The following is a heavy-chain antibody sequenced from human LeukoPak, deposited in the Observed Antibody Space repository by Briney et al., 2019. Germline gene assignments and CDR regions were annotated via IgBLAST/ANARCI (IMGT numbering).Heavy chain of an antibody. CDR3: ARGNVEMARTNDAFDI. J-gene: IGHJ3*02. V-gene: IGHV6-1*01. D-gene: IGHD5-24*01. CDR2: TYYRSKWYN. CDR1: GDSVSSNSAA. Sequence: SQTLSLTCAISGDSVSSNSAAWNWIRQSQSRGLEWLGRTYYRSKWYNDYAVSVKSRITINPDTSKNQFSLQLNSVTPEDTAVYYCARGNVEMARTNDAFDIWGQGTMVTVSS.